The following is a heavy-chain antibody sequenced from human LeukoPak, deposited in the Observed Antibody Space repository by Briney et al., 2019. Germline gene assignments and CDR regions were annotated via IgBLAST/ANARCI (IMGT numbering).Heavy chain of an antibody. CDR3: AVPPGEAVAP. CDR1: GYTFTVYY. V-gene: IGHV1-2*02. CDR2: INPNSGGT. D-gene: IGHD6-19*01. J-gene: IGHJ5*02. Sequence: ASVKVSCKASGYTFTVYYMHGGRQAPGQGREWMGWINPNSGGTNYAQKFQGRGTMTRDTSISTAYMELSRLRSDDTAVYYCAVPPGEAVAPWGQGTLVTVSS.